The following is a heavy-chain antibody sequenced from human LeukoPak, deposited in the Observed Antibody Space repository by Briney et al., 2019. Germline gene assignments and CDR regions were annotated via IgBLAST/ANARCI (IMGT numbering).Heavy chain of an antibody. D-gene: IGHD2-2*01. CDR1: GGSISSSSYY. CDR3: ARAPPYCSSTSCYRGSFDY. CDR2: IYYSGST. Sequence: SETLSLTCTVSGGSISSSSYYWGWIRQPPGKGLEWIGSIYYSGSTYYNPSLKSRVTISVDTSKNQFSLKLSSVTAADTAVYYCARAPPYCSSTSCYRGSFDYWGQGTLVTVSS. V-gene: IGHV4-39*07. J-gene: IGHJ4*02.